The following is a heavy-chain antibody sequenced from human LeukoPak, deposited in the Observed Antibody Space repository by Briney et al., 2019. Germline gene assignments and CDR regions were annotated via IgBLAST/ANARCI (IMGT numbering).Heavy chain of an antibody. V-gene: IGHV3-11*04. D-gene: IGHD6-13*01. Sequence: GGSLRLSCAASGFTFSDYYMSWIRQAPGKGLEWVSYISSSGSTIYYADSVKGRFTISRDNAKNTLYLQMNSLRAEDTAVYYCAKERIAAAATGSFDYWGQGTLVTVSS. CDR2: ISSSGSTI. CDR1: GFTFSDYY. J-gene: IGHJ4*02. CDR3: AKERIAAAATGSFDY.